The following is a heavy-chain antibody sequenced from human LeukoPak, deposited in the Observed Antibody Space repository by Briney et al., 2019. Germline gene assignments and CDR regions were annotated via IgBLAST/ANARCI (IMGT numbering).Heavy chain of an antibody. Sequence: GESLKISCKGSGYSFTSYWIGWVRQMPGKGLEWMGIIYPGDSDTRYSPSFQGQVTISADKSISSAYLQWSSLKASDTAMYYRARLGDYYRSGSYGGDYWGQGTLVTVSS. J-gene: IGHJ4*02. CDR3: ARLGDYYRSGSYGGDY. V-gene: IGHV5-51*01. CDR2: IYPGDSDT. D-gene: IGHD3-10*01. CDR1: GYSFTSYW.